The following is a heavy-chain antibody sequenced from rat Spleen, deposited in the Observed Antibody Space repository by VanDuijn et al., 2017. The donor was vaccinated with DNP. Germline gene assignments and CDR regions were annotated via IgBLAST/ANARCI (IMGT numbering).Heavy chain of an antibody. CDR1: GFTFSDYY. CDR2: ISSDGSHT. J-gene: IGHJ3*01. V-gene: IGHV5-20*01. Sequence: EVKLVESGGGLVQPGRSLKLSCAGSGFTFSDYYMAWVRQTPTKGLDWVASISSDGSHTYYRDSVKGRFTISRDNAKSSLYLQMDSLRSEDTATYYCTTAGDGGYSPDWFAYWGQGTLVTVSS. D-gene: IGHD1-11*01. CDR3: TTAGDGGYSPDWFAY.